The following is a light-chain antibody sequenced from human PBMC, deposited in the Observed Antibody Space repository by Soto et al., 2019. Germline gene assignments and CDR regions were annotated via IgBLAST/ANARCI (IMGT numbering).Light chain of an antibody. CDR3: HQSDYVPLT. CDR2: GAS. V-gene: IGKV1-39*01. Sequence: DIQMTQSPSSLSASVGDRVTITCRASQSIRYLNWYQHIPGKAPKLLISGASILQRGVPSRFSGSGSGTEFSLTINSLQREDFATYYCHQSDYVPLTFGGGTKVEIK. J-gene: IGKJ4*01. CDR1: QSIRY.